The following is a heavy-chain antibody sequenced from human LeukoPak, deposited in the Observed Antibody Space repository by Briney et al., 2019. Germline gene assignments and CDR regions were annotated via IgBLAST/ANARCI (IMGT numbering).Heavy chain of an antibody. CDR2: ISSSSSYI. V-gene: IGHV3-21*01. D-gene: IGHD5-24*01. CDR1: GFTFSSYS. Sequence: PGGSLRLSCAASGFTFSSYSMNWVRQAPGKGLEWVSSISSSSSYIYYADSVKGRFTISRDNAKNSLYLQMNSLRAEDTAVYYCARDLVMATGSWGDAFDIWGQGTMVTVSS. J-gene: IGHJ3*02. CDR3: ARDLVMATGSWGDAFDI.